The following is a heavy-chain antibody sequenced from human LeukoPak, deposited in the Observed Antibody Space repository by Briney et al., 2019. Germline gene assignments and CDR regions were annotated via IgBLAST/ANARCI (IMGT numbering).Heavy chain of an antibody. J-gene: IGHJ4*02. CDR1: GFTFGDYA. V-gene: IGHV3-49*04. D-gene: IGHD3-3*01. CDR3: TREGDYDFWSGYYPRYGAFDY. CDR2: IRSKAYGGTT. Sequence: GGSLRLSCTASGFTFGDYAMSWVRQAPGKGLEWVGFIRSKAYGGTTEYAASVEGRFTISRDDSKSIAYLQMNSLKTEDTAVYYCTREGDYDFWSGYYPRYGAFDYWGQGTLVTVSS.